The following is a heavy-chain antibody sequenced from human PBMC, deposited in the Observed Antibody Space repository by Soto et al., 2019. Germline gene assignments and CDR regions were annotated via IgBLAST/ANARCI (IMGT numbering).Heavy chain of an antibody. CDR3: AHWATMTIFGLIIDNGIWFDP. Sequence: QINLIESGPTLVNPTQTLTLTCTLSGFSLSTSGAAVGWVRQPPGRALERLALIYWDGDKRYNASLGNRLTITKDMSMNQVFLTLTNVVPADTATYYCAHWATMTIFGLIIDNGIWFDPWGQGSRVIVSS. CDR2: IYWDGDK. CDR1: GFSLSTSGAA. J-gene: IGHJ5*02. V-gene: IGHV2-5*02. D-gene: IGHD3-3*01.